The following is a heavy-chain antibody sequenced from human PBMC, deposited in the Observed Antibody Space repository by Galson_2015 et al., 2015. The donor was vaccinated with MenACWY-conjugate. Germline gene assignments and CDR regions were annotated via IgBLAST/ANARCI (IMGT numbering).Heavy chain of an antibody. V-gene: IGHV5-51*01. CDR1: GYTFTNYW. CDR3: ATGTYSTSWYN. CDR2: IYPGDSDT. Sequence: QSGAEVKKPGESLRISCENSGYTFTNYWIGWVRQRPGKGLEWMGIIYPGDSDTRYSPSFEGQVTISADKSISTAYLQWSSLKASDTTMYYCATGTYSTSWYNWGQGTLVTVSS. J-gene: IGHJ4*02. D-gene: IGHD6-13*01.